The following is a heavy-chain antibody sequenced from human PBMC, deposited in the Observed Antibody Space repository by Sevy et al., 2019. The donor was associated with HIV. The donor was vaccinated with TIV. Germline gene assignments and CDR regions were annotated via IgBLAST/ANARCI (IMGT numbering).Heavy chain of an antibody. D-gene: IGHD6-6*01. V-gene: IGHV3-30*02. Sequence: GESLKISCAASGFTFSSYGMHWVRQAPGKGLEWVAFIQYDGSNKYYADSVKGRFTVSRDSSKNTLYLQLNSLRGDDTAVYYCAKDGTGFVAAPYNWFDPWGQGTLVTVS. CDR3: AKDGTGFVAAPYNWFDP. CDR2: IQYDGSNK. CDR1: GFTFSSYG. J-gene: IGHJ5*02.